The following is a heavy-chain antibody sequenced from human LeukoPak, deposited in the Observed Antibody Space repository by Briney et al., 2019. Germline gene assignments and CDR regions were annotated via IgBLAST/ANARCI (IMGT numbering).Heavy chain of an antibody. Sequence: ASVKVSCKASGYTFTAYYMHWVRQAPGQGLEWMGRINPNSGDTNYAQKFQGRVTMTRDTSINTAYMELSRPRSDVTAVYYCARVAVAEFDYWGQGTLVTVSS. D-gene: IGHD6-19*01. CDR2: INPNSGDT. J-gene: IGHJ4*02. V-gene: IGHV1-2*06. CDR3: ARVAVAEFDY. CDR1: GYTFTAYY.